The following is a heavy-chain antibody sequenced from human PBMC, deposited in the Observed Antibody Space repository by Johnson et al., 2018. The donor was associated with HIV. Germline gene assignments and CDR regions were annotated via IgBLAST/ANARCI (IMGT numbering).Heavy chain of an antibody. CDR3: ARERRGAHDAFDI. D-gene: IGHD3-10*01. CDR2: IKQDGSEK. Sequence: VQLVESGGGLVQPGGSLRLSCAASGFTFSSYWMSWVRQAPGKGLEWVANIKQDGSEKYYVDSVKGRFTISRDNAKNSLYLQMNSLRAEDTAGYYCARERRGAHDAFDIWGQGTMVTVSS. J-gene: IGHJ3*02. V-gene: IGHV3-7*01. CDR1: GFTFSSYW.